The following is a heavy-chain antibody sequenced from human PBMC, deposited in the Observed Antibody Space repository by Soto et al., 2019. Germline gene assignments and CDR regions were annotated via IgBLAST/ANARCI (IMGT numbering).Heavy chain of an antibody. CDR3: ARSYKVTVFDD. D-gene: IGHD2-21*02. CDR1: GGSISSNNW. CDR2: IYHGGST. J-gene: IGHJ4*02. V-gene: IGHV4-4*02. Sequence: QVQLQESGPGLVKPSGTLSLTCAVSGGSISSNNWWSWVRQPPGKGLEWIGEIYHGGSTKYNPSLKNRVTISVDKSKNQFSLKLSSVTAADTAVYDCARSYKVTVFDDWGQGTLVTVSS.